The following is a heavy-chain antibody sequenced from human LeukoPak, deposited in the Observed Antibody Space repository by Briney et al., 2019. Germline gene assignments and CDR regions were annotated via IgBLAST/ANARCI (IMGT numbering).Heavy chain of an antibody. J-gene: IGHJ6*03. Sequence: GGSLRLSCAASGFTFSSYGMHWVRQAPGKGLEWVAFIRYDGSNKYYADSVKGRFTISRDNSKNTLYLQMNSLRAEDTAVYYCAREGATAGYYYYMDVWGKGTTVTISS. V-gene: IGHV3-30*02. CDR2: IRYDGSNK. CDR3: AREGATAGYYYYMDV. D-gene: IGHD5-12*01. CDR1: GFTFSSYG.